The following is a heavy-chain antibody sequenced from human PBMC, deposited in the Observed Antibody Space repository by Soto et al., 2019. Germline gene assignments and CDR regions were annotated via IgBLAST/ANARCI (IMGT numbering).Heavy chain of an antibody. J-gene: IGHJ5*02. CDR1: GGTFSSYA. V-gene: IGHV1-69*13. Sequence: SVKVSCKASGGTFSSYAVSWVRQAPGQGLEWMGGIIPIFGTANYAQKFQGRVTITADESTSTAYMELSSLRSEDTAVYYCAHYYYGSGSYYPTWGQGTLVTVSS. CDR3: AHYYYGSGSYYPT. D-gene: IGHD3-10*01. CDR2: IIPIFGTA.